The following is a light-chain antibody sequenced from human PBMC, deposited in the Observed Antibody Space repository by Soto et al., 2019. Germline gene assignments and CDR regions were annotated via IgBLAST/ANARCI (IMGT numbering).Light chain of an antibody. CDR3: QQAHSFPLT. CDR2: AAS. CDR1: QDINSW. J-gene: IGKJ4*01. V-gene: IGKV1-12*01. Sequence: DTQMTQSPSSVSASVGDRVTVTCRASQDINSWLAWYQQKPGKAPKLLIYAASSLQSGVPSRFSGSGSGTDFTLTISSLQPADFATYFCQQAHSFPLTFGGGTKVDIK.